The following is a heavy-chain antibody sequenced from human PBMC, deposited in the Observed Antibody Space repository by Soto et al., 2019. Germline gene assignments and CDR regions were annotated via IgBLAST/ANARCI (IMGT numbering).Heavy chain of an antibody. Sequence: GASVKVSCKVSGYTLTELSMHWVRQAPGKGLEWMGGFDPEDGEKIYAQKFQGRATMTDDTSTDTAYMELSSLRSEDTAVYYCATKAMIAGFDYWGPGTLVTVSS. CDR3: ATKAMIAGFDY. V-gene: IGHV1-24*01. J-gene: IGHJ4*02. CDR1: GYTLTELS. D-gene: IGHD3-22*01. CDR2: FDPEDGEK.